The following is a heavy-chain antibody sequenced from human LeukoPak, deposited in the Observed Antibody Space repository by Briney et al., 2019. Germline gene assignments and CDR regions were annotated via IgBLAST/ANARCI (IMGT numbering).Heavy chain of an antibody. V-gene: IGHV3-30*02. Sequence: PGGSLRLSCAASGFTFSSYGMHWVRQAPGKGLEWVAFIRYEGSNKYYVDSVKGRFTISRDNSKSTLHLQMNSLRVEDTAVYYRAKDASGYCVNGVCFPLDYWGQGTLVTVSS. CDR1: GFTFSSYG. D-gene: IGHD2-8*01. J-gene: IGHJ4*02. CDR2: IRYEGSNK. CDR3: AKDASGYCVNGVCFPLDY.